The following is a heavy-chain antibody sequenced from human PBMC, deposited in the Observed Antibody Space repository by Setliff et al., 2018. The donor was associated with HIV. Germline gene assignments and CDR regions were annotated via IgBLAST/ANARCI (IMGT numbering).Heavy chain of an antibody. CDR3: ARHSPSDY. CDR2: IYNSAST. CDR1: GDSISTDY. J-gene: IGHJ4*02. Sequence: SETLSLTCTVSGDSISTDYWTWIRQPPGKGLEWIGYIYNSASTSCNPSLKSRVTISVDTSKNQFSLKLSSVTAADTAVYYCARHSPSDYWGQGTLVTSPQ. V-gene: IGHV4-59*08.